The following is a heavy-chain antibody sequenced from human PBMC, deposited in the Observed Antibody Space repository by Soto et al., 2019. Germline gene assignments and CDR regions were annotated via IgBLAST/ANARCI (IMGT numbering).Heavy chain of an antibody. D-gene: IGHD6-13*01. V-gene: IGHV1-8*01. CDR3: ARTPAAGLKRYRSVVSGLDV. CDR1: GYTFTSYD. J-gene: IGHJ6*02. Sequence: AASVKVSCKASGYTFTSYDINWVRQATGQGLEWMGWMNPNSGNTGYAQKFQGRVTMTRNTSISTAYMELSSLRSEDTAVYYCARTPAAGLKRYRSVVSGLDVWCQGISVTVS. CDR2: MNPNSGNT.